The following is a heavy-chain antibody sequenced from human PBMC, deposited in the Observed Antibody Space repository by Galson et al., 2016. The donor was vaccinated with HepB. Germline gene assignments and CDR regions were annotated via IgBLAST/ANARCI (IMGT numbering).Heavy chain of an antibody. CDR3: ARDKYLSGYDHPFDI. J-gene: IGHJ3*02. CDR1: GFSFSSYW. D-gene: IGHD5-12*01. CDR2: INSDGSST. V-gene: IGHV3-74*01. Sequence: SLRLSCAASGFSFSSYWMHWVRQAPGKGLVWVSRINSDGSSTSYADSVKGRFTISRDNAKNTLYLQMNSLRAEDTAVYYCARDKYLSGYDHPFDIWGQGTMVTVSS.